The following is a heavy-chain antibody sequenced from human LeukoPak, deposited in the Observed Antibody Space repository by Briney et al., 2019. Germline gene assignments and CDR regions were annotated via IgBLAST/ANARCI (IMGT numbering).Heavy chain of an antibody. CDR2: ISSNGGST. Sequence: GGSLRLSCAASGFTFSSYAMHWVRQAPGKGLEYVSAISSNGGSTYYANSVKGRFTISRDNSKNTLYLQMGSLRAEDMAVYYCARVGYCSSTSCYNGIGFDYWGQGTLVTVSS. CDR1: GFTFSSYA. D-gene: IGHD2-2*02. J-gene: IGHJ4*02. V-gene: IGHV3-64*01. CDR3: ARVGYCSSTSCYNGIGFDY.